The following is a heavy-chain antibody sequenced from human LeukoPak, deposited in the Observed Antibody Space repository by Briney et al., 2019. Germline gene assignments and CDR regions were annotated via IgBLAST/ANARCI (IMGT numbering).Heavy chain of an antibody. J-gene: IGHJ5*01. CDR2: IYSSGSA. V-gene: IGHV4-4*07. D-gene: IGHD2-8*01. Sequence: PSETLSLTCTVSGASIGGSYWSWIRQPAGRGLGRIGRIYSSGSANYNPSLKSRVTMSVDKSKNQFALKMNSVTAVDTAVYYCARSNGFAAIDSWAPGIMVTVSS. CDR1: GASIGGSY. CDR3: ARSNGFAAIDS.